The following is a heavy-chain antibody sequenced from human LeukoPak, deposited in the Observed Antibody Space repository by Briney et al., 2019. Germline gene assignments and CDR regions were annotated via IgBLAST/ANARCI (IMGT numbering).Heavy chain of an antibody. V-gene: IGHV4-59*01. D-gene: IGHD4-17*01. Sequence: PSETLSLTCTVSGGSISSYYWSWIRQPPGKGLEWIGYIYYSGSTNYNPSLKSRVTISVGTSKNQFSLKLSSVTAADTAVYYCARERYGDYVSWFDPWGQGTLVTVSS. J-gene: IGHJ5*02. CDR2: IYYSGST. CDR3: ARERYGDYVSWFDP. CDR1: GGSISSYY.